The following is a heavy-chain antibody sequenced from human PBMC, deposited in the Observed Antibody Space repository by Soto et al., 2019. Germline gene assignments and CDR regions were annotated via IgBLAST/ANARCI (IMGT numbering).Heavy chain of an antibody. CDR2: IYYSGSA. V-gene: IGHV4-39*01. J-gene: IGHJ5*02. Sequence: QLQLQESGPGLVKPSETLSLTCSVSGGSISSSSYFWGWIRQPPGKGLEWIGRIYYSGSAYYNPSLKSRVTVSVDTSNNQFSLTLSSVTAADTAVYYCARHPSDFWFDPWGQGTLVTVSS. CDR3: ARHPSDFWFDP. D-gene: IGHD2-21*02. CDR1: GGSISSSSYF.